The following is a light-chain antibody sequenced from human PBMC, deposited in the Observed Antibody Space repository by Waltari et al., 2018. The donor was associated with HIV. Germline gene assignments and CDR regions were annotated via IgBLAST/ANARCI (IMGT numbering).Light chain of an antibody. V-gene: IGKV3-11*01. J-gene: IGKJ3*01. CDR1: QSVSSY. CDR3: QQRSNWLFT. CDR2: AAS. Sequence: EIVLTQSPATLYLSPGQRATLSCRASQSVSSYLAWYQQTPGQAPRLIIYAASYRATVIPTRCSSSGARTDSTLTISSQEHEDFAVYCCQQRSNWLFTFGPGTKVEIK.